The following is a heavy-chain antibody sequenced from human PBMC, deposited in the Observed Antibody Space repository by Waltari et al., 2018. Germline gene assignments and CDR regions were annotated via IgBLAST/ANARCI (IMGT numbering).Heavy chain of an antibody. J-gene: IGHJ6*03. CDR1: GGSITSIAYY. CDR2: IYYSGSA. D-gene: IGHD2-8*02. V-gene: IGHV4-39*07. CDR3: ARLVGSYDFHMDV. Sequence: QLQLQESGPGLLKPSETLSLTCSVSGGSITSIAYYLGWIRQPPGKGLEWIGSIYYSGSAYYNPSVKNRVTISVDTTKNQFSLRLYSVTAADTAVYYCARLVGSYDFHMDVWGKGTTVVISS.